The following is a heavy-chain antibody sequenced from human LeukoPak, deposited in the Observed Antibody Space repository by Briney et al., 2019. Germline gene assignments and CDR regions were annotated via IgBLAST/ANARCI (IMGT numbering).Heavy chain of an antibody. D-gene: IGHD3-3*01. J-gene: IGHJ6*03. CDR2: IYTCGST. CDR3: ASNDFWSGYPLYYYYMDV. CDR1: GGSISSGSYY. V-gene: IGHV4-61*02. Sequence: SETLSLTCTVSGGSISSGSYYWSWIRQPAGKGLEWIGRIYTCGSTNYNPSLKSRVTISVDTSKNQFSLKLSSVTAADTAVYYCASNDFWSGYPLYYYYMDVWGKGTTVTVSS.